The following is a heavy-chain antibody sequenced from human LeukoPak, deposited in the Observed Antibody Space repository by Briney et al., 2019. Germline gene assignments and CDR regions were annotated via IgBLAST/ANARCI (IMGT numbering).Heavy chain of an antibody. CDR3: ARVEYSSSSWDY. D-gene: IGHD6-6*01. CDR1: GFTFSSYA. J-gene: IGHJ4*02. CDR2: ISYDGSNK. V-gene: IGHV3-30-3*01. Sequence: GGPLRLSCAASGFTFSSYAMHWVRQAPGKGLEWVAVISYDGSNKYYADSVKGRFTISRDNSKNTLYLQMNSLRAEDTAVYYCARVEYSSSSWDYWGQGTLVTVSS.